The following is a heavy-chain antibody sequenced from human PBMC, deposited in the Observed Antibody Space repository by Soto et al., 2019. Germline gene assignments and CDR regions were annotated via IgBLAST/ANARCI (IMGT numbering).Heavy chain of an antibody. Sequence: PSETLSLTCAVYGGSFSGYYWSWIRQPPGKGLEWIGEINHSGSTSYNPSLKSRVTISVDTSKNQFSLKLSSVTAADTAVYYCARGPTYYDFWSGYSIHQLYYFDYWGQGTLVTVSS. J-gene: IGHJ4*02. CDR2: INHSGST. V-gene: IGHV4-34*01. CDR3: ARGPTYYDFWSGYSIHQLYYFDY. D-gene: IGHD3-3*01. CDR1: GGSFSGYY.